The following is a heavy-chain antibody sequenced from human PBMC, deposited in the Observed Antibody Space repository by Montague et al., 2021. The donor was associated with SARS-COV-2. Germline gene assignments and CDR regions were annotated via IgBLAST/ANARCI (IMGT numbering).Heavy chain of an antibody. V-gene: IGHV6-1*01. CDR2: TYYRANSYN. D-gene: IGHD6-19*01. Sequence: CAISGDSVSRNSAAWNWIRQSPSIFLESLARTYYRANSYNDYALSVKYLITNNPDTSKNQFSLQLNSVTPEDTAVDYCARSQQWLGAVYYYYGMDVWSQG. J-gene: IGHJ6*02. CDR3: ARSQQWLGAVYYYYGMDV. CDR1: GDSVSRNSAA.